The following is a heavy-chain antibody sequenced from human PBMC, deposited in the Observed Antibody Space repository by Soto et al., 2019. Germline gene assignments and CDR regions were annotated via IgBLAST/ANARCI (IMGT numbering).Heavy chain of an antibody. Sequence: QVQLVESGGGVGQPGRSLRLSCAASGFTFSSYGMHWVRQAPGKGLEWVAVISYDGSNKYYADSVKGRFTISRDNSKNTLYLQMISLRAEDTAVYYCAKEGVNIVLMPMDVWGQGTTVTVSS. CDR3: AKEGVNIVLMPMDV. D-gene: IGHD2-8*01. CDR2: ISYDGSNK. V-gene: IGHV3-30*18. J-gene: IGHJ6*02. CDR1: GFTFSSYG.